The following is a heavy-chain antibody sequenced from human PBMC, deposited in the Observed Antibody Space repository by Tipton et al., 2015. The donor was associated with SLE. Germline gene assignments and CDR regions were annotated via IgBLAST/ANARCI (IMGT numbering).Heavy chain of an antibody. J-gene: IGHJ6*03. V-gene: IGHV1-18*04. CDR1: GYSFTSYG. Sequence: QLVQSGAEVKKPGESLKISCKGSGYSFTSYGISCVRQAPGQGLEWMRWISAYNGNTNYAQKLQGRVTMITDTSTSTAYMELRSLRSDDTAVYYCARGSPNYYYMDVWRKCTPVTVSS. CDR3: ARGSPNYYYMDV. CDR2: ISAYNGNT.